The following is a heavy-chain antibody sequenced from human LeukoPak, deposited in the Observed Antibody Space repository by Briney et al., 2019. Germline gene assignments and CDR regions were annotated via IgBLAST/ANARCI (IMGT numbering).Heavy chain of an antibody. D-gene: IGHD4-17*01. Sequence: GGSLRLSCAASGFTFSSSWMHWVRQVPGKGLEWVSSISSSTSYIYYAGSVKGRFTISKDNAKNSLYLQMNSLRAEDTAVYYCARAGGSTVSHSDYWGQGTLVTVSS. V-gene: IGHV3-21*01. CDR2: ISSSTSYI. J-gene: IGHJ4*02. CDR3: ARAGGSTVSHSDY. CDR1: GFTFSSSW.